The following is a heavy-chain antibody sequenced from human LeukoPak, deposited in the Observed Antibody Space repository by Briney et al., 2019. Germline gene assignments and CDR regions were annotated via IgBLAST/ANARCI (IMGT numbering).Heavy chain of an antibody. CDR1: GGSISTYY. D-gene: IGHD2-15*01. J-gene: IGHJ4*02. CDR2: IDYSGST. V-gene: IGHV4-59*08. CDR3: ARHIGYCTGGSCYLFDN. Sequence: SETLSLTCTVSGGSISTYYWSWIRQPPGKGLEWIGYIDYSGSTNYNPSLNSRVTISVDTSKNQFSLKLNSVTAADTAVYYCARHIGYCTGGSCYLFDNWGQGTPVTVSS.